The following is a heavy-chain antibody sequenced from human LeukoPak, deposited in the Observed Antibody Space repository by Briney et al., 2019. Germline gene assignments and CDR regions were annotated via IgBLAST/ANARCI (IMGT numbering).Heavy chain of an antibody. Sequence: SETLSLTCAVYGGSFSGYYWSWIRQPPGKGLEWIGEINHSGSTNYNPSLKSRVTISVDTSKNQFSLKLSPVTAAGTAVYYCATNYYYDSSGYYLWGQGALVTVSS. D-gene: IGHD3-22*01. J-gene: IGHJ4*02. CDR2: INHSGST. V-gene: IGHV4-34*01. CDR1: GGSFSGYY. CDR3: ATNYYYDSSGYYL.